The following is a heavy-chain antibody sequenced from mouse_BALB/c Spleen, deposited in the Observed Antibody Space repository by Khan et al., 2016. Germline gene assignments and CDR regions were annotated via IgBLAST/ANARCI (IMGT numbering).Heavy chain of an antibody. CDR3: ARGYGYDYWYFDV. J-gene: IGHJ1*01. D-gene: IGHD1-2*01. V-gene: IGHV3-2*02. CDR1: GYSITSDYA. CDR2: ISYSGST. Sequence: EVQLVESGPGLVKPSQSLSLTCTVTGYSITSDYAWNWIRQFPGNKLEWMGYISYSGSTNYNPSLKSRISITRDTSKNQFFLQLNSVTTEDTATYYCARGYGYDYWYFDVWGAGTTVTVSS.